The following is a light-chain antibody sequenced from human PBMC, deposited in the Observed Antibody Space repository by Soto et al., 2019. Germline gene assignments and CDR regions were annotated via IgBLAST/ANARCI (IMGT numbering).Light chain of an antibody. Sequence: QSALTQPASVSGSPGQSITISCTGTSSDVGGYNYVSWYQQHPGKAPKLMIYEVSNRPSGVSNRFSGSKSGNTASLTISGRQAEDEAYYYCSSYTSSLYVFGTGTKVTVL. J-gene: IGLJ1*01. V-gene: IGLV2-14*01. CDR2: EVS. CDR3: SSYTSSLYV. CDR1: SSDVGGYNY.